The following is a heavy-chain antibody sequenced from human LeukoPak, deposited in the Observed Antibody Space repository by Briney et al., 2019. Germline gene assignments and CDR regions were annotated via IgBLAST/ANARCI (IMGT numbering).Heavy chain of an antibody. Sequence: SETLSLTCTVSGSISGYYWSWIRQPPGKGLEWIGYIYTSGSTNYNPSLKSRVTMSVDTSKNQFSLKLSSVTAADTAVYYCARGIAARLDAFDIWGQGTMVTVSS. V-gene: IGHV4-4*09. CDR2: IYTSGST. CDR3: ARGIAARLDAFDI. CDR1: GSISGYY. J-gene: IGHJ3*02. D-gene: IGHD6-6*01.